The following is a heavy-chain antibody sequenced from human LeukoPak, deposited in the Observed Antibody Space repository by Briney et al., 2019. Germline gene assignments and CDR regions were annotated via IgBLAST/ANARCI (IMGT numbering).Heavy chain of an antibody. J-gene: IGHJ4*02. D-gene: IGHD3-16*01. CDR2: IPRDGSYE. V-gene: IGHV3-30*02. Sequence: GGSLRLSCAASGFTFSSYGMHWVRLAPGRGLEWVAFIPRDGSYEKYADSVKGRFAISRDNSKSTLYLHMNSLRPEDTAVYYCANIPNSFGPDYWGQGSLVTVSS. CDR1: GFTFSSYG. CDR3: ANIPNSFGPDY.